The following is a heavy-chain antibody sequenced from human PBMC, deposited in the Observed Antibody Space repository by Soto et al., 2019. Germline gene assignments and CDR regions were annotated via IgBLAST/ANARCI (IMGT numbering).Heavy chain of an antibody. CDR3: ARDILMTTVTTRVGYYYMDV. CDR1: GYTFTSYA. CDR2: INAGNGNT. J-gene: IGHJ6*03. V-gene: IGHV1-3*01. D-gene: IGHD4-17*01. Sequence: ASVKVSCKASGYTFTSYAMHWVRQAPGQRLEWMGWINAGNGNTKYSQKLQGRVTITRDTSASTAYMELSSLRSEDTAVYYCARDILMTTVTTRVGYYYMDVWGKGTTVTVSS.